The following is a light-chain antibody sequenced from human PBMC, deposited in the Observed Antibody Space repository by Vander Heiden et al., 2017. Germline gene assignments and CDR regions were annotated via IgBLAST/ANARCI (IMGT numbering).Light chain of an antibody. Sequence: QSVLTQPPSVSAAPGQKVTLSCSGSSSNIGNNYVSWYQQLPGTAPKLLIYENNKRPSGIPDRFSGSKSGTSATLSITGLQTGDEADYYCGTWDSSRSAVVFGGGTKLTVL. J-gene: IGLJ2*01. V-gene: IGLV1-51*02. CDR3: GTWDSSRSAVV. CDR2: ENN. CDR1: SSNIGNNY.